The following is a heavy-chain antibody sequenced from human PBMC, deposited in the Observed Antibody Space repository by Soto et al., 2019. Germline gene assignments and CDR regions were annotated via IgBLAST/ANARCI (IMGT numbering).Heavy chain of an antibody. CDR1: GFTFSSYA. CDR3: AKVYGDYSYEYYYYGMDV. Sequence: SLRLSCAASGFTFSSYAMSWVRRAPGKGLEWVSAISGSGGSTYYADSVKGRFTISRDNSKNTLYLQMNSLRAEDTAVYYCAKVYGDYSYEYYYYGMDVWGQGTTVTVSS. J-gene: IGHJ6*02. D-gene: IGHD4-17*01. V-gene: IGHV3-23*01. CDR2: ISGSGGST.